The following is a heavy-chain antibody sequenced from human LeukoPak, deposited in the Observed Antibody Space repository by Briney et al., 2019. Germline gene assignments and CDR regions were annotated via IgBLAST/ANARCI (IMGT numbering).Heavy chain of an antibody. CDR1: GFTFSSYC. D-gene: IGHD1-26*01. Sequence: GGSLRLSCGASGFTFSSYCMNWVRQAPGKGLEWVANIKQDGSEKYYVDSVKGRFTISRDNAKKSVFLKMKRLRAEDTAVYYCARAPSGREIGWFDPWGPGTLVTVSS. J-gene: IGHJ5*02. CDR2: IKQDGSEK. V-gene: IGHV3-7*01. CDR3: ARAPSGREIGWFDP.